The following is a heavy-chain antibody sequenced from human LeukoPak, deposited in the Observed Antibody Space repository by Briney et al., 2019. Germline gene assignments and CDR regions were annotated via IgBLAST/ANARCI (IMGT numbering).Heavy chain of an antibody. CDR2: IKSKTDGGTT. J-gene: IGHJ4*02. D-gene: IGHD1-7*01. CDR3: TTDDGSNWNYFRDY. Sequence: PGGSLRLSCAASGFTFSNAWMSWVRQAPGKGLEWVGRIKSKTDGGTTDYAAPVKGRFTISRDDSKNTLYLQMNSLKTEDTAVYYCTTDDGSNWNYFRDYWGQGTLVTVSS. V-gene: IGHV3-15*01. CDR1: GFTFSNAW.